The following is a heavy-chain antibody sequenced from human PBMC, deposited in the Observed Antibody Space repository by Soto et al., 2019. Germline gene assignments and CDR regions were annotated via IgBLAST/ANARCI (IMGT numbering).Heavy chain of an antibody. Sequence: ASVKVSCKASGYTFTGYAMNCVRQPPGQRLERIGWINAGNGNTKYSQKFQGRGTITRDTSASTAYMELSSLRSDDTAVYYCTRDRKIVLVSAAGRERNWFYSWGQGTLVTVSS. CDR1: GYTFTGYA. CDR2: INAGNGNT. D-gene: IGHD2-2*01. J-gene: IGHJ5*01. CDR3: TRDRKIVLVSAAGRERNWFYS. V-gene: IGHV1-3*01.